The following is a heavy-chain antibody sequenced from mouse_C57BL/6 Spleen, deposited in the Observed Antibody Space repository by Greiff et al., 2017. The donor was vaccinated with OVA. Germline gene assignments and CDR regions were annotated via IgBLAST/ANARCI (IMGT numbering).Heavy chain of an antibody. Sequence: VQLQQPGAELVKPGASVKLSCKASGYTFTSYWMHWVKQRPGQGLEWIGMIHPNSGSTNYNEKFKSKATLTVDKSSSTAYMQLSSLTSEDSAVYYCARWAGDGYYYAMDYWGQGTSVTVSS. CDR3: ARWAGDGYYYAMDY. D-gene: IGHD2-3*01. CDR1: GYTFTSYW. J-gene: IGHJ4*01. CDR2: IHPNSGST. V-gene: IGHV1-64*01.